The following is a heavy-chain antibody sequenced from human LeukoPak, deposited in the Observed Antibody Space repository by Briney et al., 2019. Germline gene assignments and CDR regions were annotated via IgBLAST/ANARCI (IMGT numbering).Heavy chain of an antibody. D-gene: IGHD4-17*01. V-gene: IGHV4-59*08. J-gene: IGHJ3*02. Sequence: PSETLSLTCTVSGGSISSYYWSWIRQPPGKGLEWIGYIYYSGSTNYNPSLKSRVTISVDTSRNRFSLKLSSVTAADTAVYYCARLVPKGLTTVTTWGAFDIWGQGTMVTVSS. CDR2: IYYSGST. CDR3: ARLVPKGLTTVTTWGAFDI. CDR1: GGSISSYY.